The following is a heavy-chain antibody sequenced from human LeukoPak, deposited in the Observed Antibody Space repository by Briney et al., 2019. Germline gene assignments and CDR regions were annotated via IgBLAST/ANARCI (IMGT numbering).Heavy chain of an antibody. V-gene: IGHV3-23*01. CDR3: AKTFRWLQLKSALDY. J-gene: IGHJ4*02. Sequence: GGSLRLSCAASGFTFSSYAMSWVRQAPGKGLEWVSAISGSGGSTYYADSVKGRFTISRDNSKNTLYLQMNSLRAEDTAVYYCAKTFRWLQLKSALDYWGQGTLVTVSS. D-gene: IGHD5-24*01. CDR2: ISGSGGST. CDR1: GFTFSSYA.